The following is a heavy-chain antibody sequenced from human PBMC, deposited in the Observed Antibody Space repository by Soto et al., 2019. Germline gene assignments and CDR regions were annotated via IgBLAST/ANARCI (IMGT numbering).Heavy chain of an antibody. J-gene: IGHJ5*02. CDR3: AKDPLSGIAAAIGWFDP. V-gene: IGHV3-74*01. CDR1: GFTFSTYW. Sequence: GGSLRLSCAASGFTFSTYWMHWVRQAPGKGLEWVSRIKTDGSYTNYADSVKGRFTISRDNSKNTLYLQMNSLRAEDTAVYYCAKDPLSGIAAAIGWFDPWGRGTLVTVSS. D-gene: IGHD6-13*01. CDR2: IKTDGSYT.